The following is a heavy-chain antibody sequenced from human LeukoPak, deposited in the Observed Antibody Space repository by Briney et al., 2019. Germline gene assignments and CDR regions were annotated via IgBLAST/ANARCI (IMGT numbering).Heavy chain of an antibody. V-gene: IGHV5-10-1*01. J-gene: IGHJ4*02. CDR3: TSSPGDFDY. CDR1: GYSSTSYW. CDR2: IDPSDSYT. D-gene: IGHD7-27*01. Sequence: GESLRISCKGSGYSSTSYWITWVRQMPGKGLEWMGRIDPSDSYTDYSPSFQGHVTISADKSISTAYLQWRSLKASDTAMYYCTSSPGDFDYWGQGTLVTVSS.